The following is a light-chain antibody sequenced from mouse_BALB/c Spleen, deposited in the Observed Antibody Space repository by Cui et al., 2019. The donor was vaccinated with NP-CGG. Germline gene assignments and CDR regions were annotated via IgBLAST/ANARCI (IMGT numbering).Light chain of an antibody. CDR1: TGAVTSSNY. J-gene: IGLJ1*01. CDR2: GTN. CDR3: ALWYSNHWV. Sequence: VVAHESAPTTSPGETVTLTCRSSTGAVTSSNYANWVQEKPDHLFTGLIGGTNNRAPGVPARFSGSLIGDKAALTITGVQTEDEAIYFCALWYSNHWVFGGGTKLTVL. V-gene: IGLV1*01.